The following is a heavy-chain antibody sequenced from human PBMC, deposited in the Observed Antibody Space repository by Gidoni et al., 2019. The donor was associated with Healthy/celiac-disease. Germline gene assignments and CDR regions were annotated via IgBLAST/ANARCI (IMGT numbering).Heavy chain of an antibody. CDR1: GFSLSTSGLC. V-gene: IGHV2-70*01. CDR3: ARSRNYSYYTYCFDP. D-gene: IGHD4-4*01. CDR2: IDWDDDK. Sequence: QVTLRESGPALVKPTQTLTLTCPFSGFSLSTSGLCVSWIRQPPAKALEWLALIDWDDDKYYSTSLKTRLTISKDTSKNQVVLTMTNMDPVDTASYYCARSRNYSYYTYCFDPWGQGTLVTVSS. J-gene: IGHJ5*02.